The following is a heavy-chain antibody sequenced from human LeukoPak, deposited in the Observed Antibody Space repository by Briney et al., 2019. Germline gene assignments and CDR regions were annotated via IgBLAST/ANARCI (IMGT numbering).Heavy chain of an antibody. CDR1: GGTFSSYA. J-gene: IGHJ4*02. V-gene: IGHV1-69*05. D-gene: IGHD1-20*01. CDR3: ARDGNNWNPDLF. Sequence: VASVKVSCKASGGTFSSYAISWVRQAPGQGLEWMGRIIPIFGTANYAQKFQGRVTITTDESTSTAYMELSSLRSEDTAVYYCARDGNNWNPDLFWGQGTLVTVSS. CDR2: IIPIFGTA.